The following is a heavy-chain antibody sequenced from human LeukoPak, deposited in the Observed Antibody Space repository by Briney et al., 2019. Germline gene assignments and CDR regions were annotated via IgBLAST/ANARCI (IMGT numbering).Heavy chain of an antibody. D-gene: IGHD2-2*01. J-gene: IGHJ5*02. CDR2: IYDSGST. CDR1: GGSISSSSYY. Sequence: SETLSLTCTVSGGSISSSSYYWGWIRQPPGKGLEWIGAIYDSGSTYYNPSLKSRVTISVDKSKNQFSLKLSSVTAADTAVYYCARDQLGWAAFDPWGQGTLVTVSS. V-gene: IGHV4-39*07. CDR3: ARDQLGWAAFDP.